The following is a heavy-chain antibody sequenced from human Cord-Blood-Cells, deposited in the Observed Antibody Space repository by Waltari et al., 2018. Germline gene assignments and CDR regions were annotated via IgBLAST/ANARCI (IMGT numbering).Heavy chain of an antibody. CDR1: GYTFTSYD. V-gene: IGHV1-8*03. D-gene: IGHD1-1*01. J-gene: IGHJ6*02. Sequence: QVQLVQSRAEVKKPGASVKVSCKASGYTFTSYDINWVRQATGQGLEWMGWMNPNSGNTGYAQKFQGRVTITRNTSISTAYMELSSLRSEDTAVYYCARGGTTGSYYYYYGMDVWGQGTTVTVSS. CDR2: MNPNSGNT. CDR3: ARGGTTGSYYYYYGMDV.